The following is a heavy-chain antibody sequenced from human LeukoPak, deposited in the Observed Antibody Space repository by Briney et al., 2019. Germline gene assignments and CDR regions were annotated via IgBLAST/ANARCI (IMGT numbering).Heavy chain of an antibody. CDR3: ARNDIVATMTGYYFDY. J-gene: IGHJ4*02. V-gene: IGHV1-69*13. D-gene: IGHD5-12*01. CDR1: GGTFSSYA. CDR2: IIPIFGTA. Sequence: SVKVSCKASGGTFSSYAISWVRQAPGQGLEWMGGIIPIFGTANYAQKFQGRVTITADESTSTAYMELSSLRSEDTAVYYCARNDIVATMTGYYFDYWGQGTLVTVSS.